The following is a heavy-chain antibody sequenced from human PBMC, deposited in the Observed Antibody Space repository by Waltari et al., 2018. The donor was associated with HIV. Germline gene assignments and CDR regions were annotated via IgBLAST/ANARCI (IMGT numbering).Heavy chain of an antibody. J-gene: IGHJ4*02. Sequence: EVQLVESGGGLVQPGGSLRLSCAASGFTFTNYAMNWGRQAPGKGLEWVSAIGCSGGSTYYADSVKGRFTISRDNSKNTLYLQMNSLRAEDTAVYYCAKDDSTGSSGYYPFHYWGQGTLITVSS. CDR2: IGCSGGST. CDR1: GFTFTNYA. CDR3: AKDDSTGSSGYYPFHY. V-gene: IGHV3-23*04. D-gene: IGHD3-22*01.